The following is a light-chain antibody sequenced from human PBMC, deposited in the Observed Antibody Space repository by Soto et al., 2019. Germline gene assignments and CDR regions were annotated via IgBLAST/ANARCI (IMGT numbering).Light chain of an antibody. CDR2: DDS. Sequence: SYELTQPPSVSVAPGQTARITCGGNNIGSKSVHWYQQKPGQAPVLVVYDDSDRPSGIPERFSGSNSGNTATLTISRVEDGDEADYYCQVWDSSSDPSYVFGTGTKLT. CDR1: NIGSKS. CDR3: QVWDSSSDPSYV. J-gene: IGLJ1*01. V-gene: IGLV3-21*02.